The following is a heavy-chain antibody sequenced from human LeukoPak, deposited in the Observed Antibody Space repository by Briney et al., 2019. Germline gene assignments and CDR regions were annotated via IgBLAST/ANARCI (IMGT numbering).Heavy chain of an antibody. CDR1: GYTFTNCD. J-gene: IGHJ6*02. CDR3: ARASLVGYSSGWYYYYYGMDV. V-gene: IGHV1-2*04. CDR2: INPNSGGT. Sequence: ASVKVSCKASGYTFTNCDISWVRQAPGQGLEWMGWINPNSGGTNYAQKFQGWVTMTRDTSISTAYMELSRLRSDDTAVYYCARASLVGYSSGWYYYYYGMDVWGQGTTVTVSS. D-gene: IGHD6-19*01.